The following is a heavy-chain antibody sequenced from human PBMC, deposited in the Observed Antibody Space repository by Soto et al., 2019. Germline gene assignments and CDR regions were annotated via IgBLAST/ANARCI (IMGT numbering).Heavy chain of an antibody. D-gene: IGHD5-12*01. CDR1: GGTFTRYT. V-gene: IGHV1-69*02. CDR2: IIPILDIA. J-gene: IGHJ6*02. Sequence: QVQLVQSGAEVKKPGSSVKVSCKASGGTFTRYTFNWMRQAPGQGLEWMGRIIPILDIANYAQRFQGRVTIPADKSTSTAYMGLSSLRSEDTAVYYCAKYSGYDYQSYYFYGMDVWGQGTTVTVSS. CDR3: AKYSGYDYQSYYFYGMDV.